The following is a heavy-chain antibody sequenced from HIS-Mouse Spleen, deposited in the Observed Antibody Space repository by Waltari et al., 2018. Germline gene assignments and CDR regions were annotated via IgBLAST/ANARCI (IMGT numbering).Heavy chain of an antibody. V-gene: IGHV3-23*01. Sequence: EVQLLESGGGLVQPGGSLSLSCAASGFPFRRYAMSWVREAPGKGLEWVSAISGSGGSTYYADSVKGRFTISRDNSKNTLYLQMNSLRAEDTAVYYCAKTLVRSRDFDYWGQGTLVTVSS. CDR1: GFPFRRYA. CDR2: ISGSGGST. J-gene: IGHJ4*02. CDR3: AKTLVRSRDFDY. D-gene: IGHD4-17*01.